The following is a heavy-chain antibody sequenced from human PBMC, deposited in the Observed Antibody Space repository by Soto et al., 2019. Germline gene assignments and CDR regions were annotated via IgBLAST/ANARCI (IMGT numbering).Heavy chain of an antibody. CDR2: IFHSGST. J-gene: IGHJ5*02. CDR3: ARVHSDFWSGLGWFDP. V-gene: IGHV4-59*01. Sequence: PSETLSLTCTVSGGSISNYYWSWIRQPPGKGLEWIGYIFHSGSTNYNPSLKSRVTMSVDTSENQFSLKLSSVTAADTAVYFCARVHSDFWSGLGWFDPWGQGTLVTVSS. D-gene: IGHD3-3*01. CDR1: GGSISNYY.